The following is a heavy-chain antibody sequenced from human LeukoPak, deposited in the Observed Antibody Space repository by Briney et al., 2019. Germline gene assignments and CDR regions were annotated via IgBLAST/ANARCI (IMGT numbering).Heavy chain of an antibody. V-gene: IGHV4-30-4*01. J-gene: IGHJ3*02. CDR1: GGSISSGDYY. Sequence: SETPSLTCTVSGGSISSGDYYWSWIRQPPGKGLEWIGHIYYSGSTYHNPSLKSRVTISVDTSKNQFSLKLSSVTAADTAVYYCARRWLSPLDAFDIWGQGTMVTVSS. D-gene: IGHD5-24*01. CDR3: ARRWLSPLDAFDI. CDR2: IYYSGST.